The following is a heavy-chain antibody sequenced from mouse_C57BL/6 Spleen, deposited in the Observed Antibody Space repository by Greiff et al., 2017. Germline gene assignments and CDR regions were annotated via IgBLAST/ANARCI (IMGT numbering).Heavy chain of an antibody. CDR3: ARDDYDDYFDY. CDR1: GYTFTSYT. D-gene: IGHD2-4*01. Sequence: VQLKESGAELARPGASVKMSCKASGYTFTSYTMHWVKQRPGQGLEWIGYINPSSGYTKYNQKFKDKATLTADKSSSTAYMQLSSLTSEDSAVYYCARDDYDDYFDYWGQGTTLTVSS. J-gene: IGHJ2*01. CDR2: INPSSGYT. V-gene: IGHV1-4*01.